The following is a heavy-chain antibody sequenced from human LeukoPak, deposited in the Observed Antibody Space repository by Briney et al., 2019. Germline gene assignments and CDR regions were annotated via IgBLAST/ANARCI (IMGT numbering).Heavy chain of an antibody. J-gene: IGHJ4*02. CDR1: GFTFSSYG. CDR2: ISYDGSNK. V-gene: IGHV3-30*18. Sequence: GRSLRLSCAASGFTFSSYGMHWVRQAPGKGLEWVAVISYDGSNKYYADSVKGRFTISRDNSKNTLYLQMNCLRAEDTAVYYCAKATFGGVIVSPGYWGQGTLVTVSS. D-gene: IGHD3-16*02. CDR3: AKATFGGVIVSPGY.